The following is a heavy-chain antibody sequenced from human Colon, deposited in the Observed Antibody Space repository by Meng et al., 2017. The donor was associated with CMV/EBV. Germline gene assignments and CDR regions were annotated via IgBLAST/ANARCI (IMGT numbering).Heavy chain of an antibody. J-gene: IGHJ4*01. CDR3: AREDSLVRGARGYFDY. Sequence: SETLSLTCAVSSGSVSSSSFHWAWIRQPPGKGLEWIGTIYYSGSTYYNPSLKSRVTISMDTSKNQFSLKVTSVTAADTAVYYCAREDSLVRGARGYFDYWGQGALVTVSS. CDR1: SGSVSSSSFH. D-gene: IGHD3-10*01. V-gene: IGHV4-39*07. CDR2: IYYSGST.